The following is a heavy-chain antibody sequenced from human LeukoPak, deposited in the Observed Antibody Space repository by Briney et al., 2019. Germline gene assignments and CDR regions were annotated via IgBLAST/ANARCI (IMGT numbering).Heavy chain of an antibody. CDR3: ARGRRKGSCSSTSCYYFDY. D-gene: IGHD2-2*01. CDR2: MNPNSGNT. CDR1: GYTFTSYD. Sequence: GASVKVSCKASGYTFTSYDINWVRQATGQGLEWMGWMNPNSGNTGYAQKFQGRVTITRNTSISTAYMELSSLRSEDTAVYYCARGRRKGSCSSTSCYYFDYWGQGTPVTASS. V-gene: IGHV1-8*03. J-gene: IGHJ4*02.